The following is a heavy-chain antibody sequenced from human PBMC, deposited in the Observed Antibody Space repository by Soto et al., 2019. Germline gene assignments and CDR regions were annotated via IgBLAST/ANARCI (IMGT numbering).Heavy chain of an antibody. D-gene: IGHD2-15*01. J-gene: IGHJ4*02. V-gene: IGHV4-59*12. CDR3: ARGQVVAAQH. CDR2: IYYSGST. Sequence: SETLSLTCTVSGGSISSYYWSWIRQPPGKGLEWIGSIYYSGSTYYNPSLKSRVTISVDTSKNQFSLKLSSVTAADTAVYYCARGQVVAAQHWGQGTLVTVSS. CDR1: GGSISSYY.